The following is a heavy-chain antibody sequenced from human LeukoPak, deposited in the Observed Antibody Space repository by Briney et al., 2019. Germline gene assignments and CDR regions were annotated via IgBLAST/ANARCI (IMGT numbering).Heavy chain of an antibody. V-gene: IGHV1-69*13. CDR2: IIPIFGTA. CDR1: GGTFSSYA. J-gene: IGHJ3*02. CDR3: ARERYCSSTSCYLHDAFDI. Sequence: SVKVSCKASGGTFSSYAISWVRQAPGQGLEWMGGIIPIFGTANYAQKFQGRVTITADESTSTAYMELSSLRSEDTAVYYCARERYCSSTSCYLHDAFDIWGQGTMVTVSS. D-gene: IGHD2-2*01.